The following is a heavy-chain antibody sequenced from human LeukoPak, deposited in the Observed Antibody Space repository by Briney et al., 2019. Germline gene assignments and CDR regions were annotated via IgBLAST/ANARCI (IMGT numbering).Heavy chain of an antibody. Sequence: GASVKVSCKASGGTFSRYAFSWVRQAPGQGLEWMGWINAGNGNTKYSQEFQDRVTISRDTSASTAYMELSSLRSEDMAVYYCARARYEARIWPKSRYDYYHYMDVWGKGTTVTVSS. CDR3: ARARYEARIWPKSRYDYYHYMDV. D-gene: IGHD3-3*01. CDR2: INAGNGNT. V-gene: IGHV1-3*03. J-gene: IGHJ6*03. CDR1: GGTFSRYA.